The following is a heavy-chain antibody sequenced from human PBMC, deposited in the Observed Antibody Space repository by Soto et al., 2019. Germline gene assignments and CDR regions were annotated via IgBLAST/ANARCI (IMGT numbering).Heavy chain of an antibody. Sequence: ETLSLTCSVSGYSVSSSEYYRAWIRQPPGKGLEWIGSMLYSGLTYYNPSLKSRVTLSVDTSKNQFSVRLNSVTASDTAVYYCAPLSVSLSGPYGIHVWGQGTTVTVSS. CDR3: APLSVSLSGPYGIHV. V-gene: IGHV4-39*01. CDR1: GYSVSSSEYY. J-gene: IGHJ6*02. D-gene: IGHD2-15*01. CDR2: MLYSGLT.